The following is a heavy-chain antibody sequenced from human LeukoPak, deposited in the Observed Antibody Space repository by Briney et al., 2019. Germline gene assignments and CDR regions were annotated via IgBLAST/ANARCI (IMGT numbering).Heavy chain of an antibody. CDR1: GFSVSSTY. Sequence: GGSLRLSCAASGFSVSSTYMNWVRQAPGKGLEWVSVIYSDGRTYYADSVKGRFTISRDNSKNTVYLQMNSLRAEDTALYYCALAGYRSSGLGVWGQRTLVTVSS. V-gene: IGHV3-53*01. D-gene: IGHD6-13*01. CDR2: IYSDGRT. J-gene: IGHJ4*02. CDR3: ALAGYRSSGLGV.